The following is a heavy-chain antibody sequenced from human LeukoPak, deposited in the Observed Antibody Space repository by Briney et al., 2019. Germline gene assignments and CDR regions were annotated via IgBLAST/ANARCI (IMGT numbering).Heavy chain of an antibody. CDR2: IHNSGST. V-gene: IGHV4-59*01. D-gene: IGHD3-3*01. CDR1: GGSISSYY. CDR3: ARESRVPPHYFDY. Sequence: PSETLSLTCTVSGGSISSYYWTWMRQPPGKGLEWIGYIHNSGSTDYNPSLNSRAIISPDTSKIYFSLRLNSVTAADTAVYYCARESRVPPHYFDYWGQGTLVTVSS. J-gene: IGHJ4*02.